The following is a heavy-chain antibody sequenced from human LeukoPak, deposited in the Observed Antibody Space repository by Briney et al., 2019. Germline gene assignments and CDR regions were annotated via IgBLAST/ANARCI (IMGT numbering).Heavy chain of an antibody. D-gene: IGHD3-10*02. CDR1: GFTFSTYS. Sequence: GGSLRLSCAASGFTFSTYSMNWVRQAPGKGLEWVSSISSSSSYIYYADSVKGRFTISRDNAKNSLYLQMNSLRAEDTAVYYCARLFVDYYYYMDVWGKGTTVTVSS. CDR3: ARLFVDYYYYMDV. CDR2: ISSSSSYI. J-gene: IGHJ6*03. V-gene: IGHV3-21*01.